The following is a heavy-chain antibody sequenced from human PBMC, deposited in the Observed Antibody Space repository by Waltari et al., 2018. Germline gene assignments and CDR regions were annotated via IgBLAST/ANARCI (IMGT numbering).Heavy chain of an antibody. CDR1: GGSISSHY. CDR2: IYYSGST. J-gene: IGHJ5*02. D-gene: IGHD2-15*01. Sequence: QVQLQESGPGLVKPSETLSLTCTVPGGSISSHYWSWIRQPPGKGLEWIGYIYYSGSTNYNPSLKSRVTISVDTSKNQFSLKLSSVTAADTAVYYCAARSVVVATYNWFDPWGQGTLVTVSS. V-gene: IGHV4-59*11. CDR3: AARSVVVATYNWFDP.